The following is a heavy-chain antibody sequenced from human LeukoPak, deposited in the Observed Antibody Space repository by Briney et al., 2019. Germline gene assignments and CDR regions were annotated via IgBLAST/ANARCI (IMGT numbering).Heavy chain of an antibody. CDR2: INPNSGGT. V-gene: IGHV1-2*02. J-gene: IGHJ6*02. CDR3: ARTDTYYYYGMDV. CDR1: GYTFTGYY. Sequence: SVKVSCKASGYTFTGYYMHWVRQAPGQGLEWMGWINPNSGGTNYAQKFQGRVTMTRDTSISTAYMELSRLRSDDTVVYYCARTDTYYYYGMDVWGQGTTVTVSS. D-gene: IGHD3-9*01.